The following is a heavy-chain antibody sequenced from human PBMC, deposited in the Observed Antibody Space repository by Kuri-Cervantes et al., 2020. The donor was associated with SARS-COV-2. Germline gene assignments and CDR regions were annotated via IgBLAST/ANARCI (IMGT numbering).Heavy chain of an antibody. CDR3: ARDLGYCSSTSCRYGMDV. D-gene: IGHD2-2*01. J-gene: IGHJ6*02. Sequence: GASLKISCAASGFTFSSYGMHWVRQAPGKGLEWVAVIWYDGSNKYYADSVKGRFTISRDNSKNTLYLQMNSLRAEDTAVYYCARDLGYCSSTSCRYGMDVWGQGTTVTVSS. CDR2: IWYDGSNK. V-gene: IGHV3-33*08. CDR1: GFTFSSYG.